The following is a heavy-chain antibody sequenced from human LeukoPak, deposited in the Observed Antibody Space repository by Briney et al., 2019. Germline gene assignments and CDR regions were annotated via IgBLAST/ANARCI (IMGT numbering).Heavy chain of an antibody. J-gene: IGHJ3*02. CDR2: VKGDGIST. V-gene: IGHV3-74*01. Sequence: PGGSLRLSCAASGFTFTKSWMHWVRQAPGRGLVWVSRVKGDGISTLYADSVKGRFTISRDNAKNTLYLQMNSLRADDTALYYCATGPYAAFEMWGQGTMVTVSS. D-gene: IGHD2-2*01. CDR3: ATGPYAAFEM. CDR1: GFTFTKSW.